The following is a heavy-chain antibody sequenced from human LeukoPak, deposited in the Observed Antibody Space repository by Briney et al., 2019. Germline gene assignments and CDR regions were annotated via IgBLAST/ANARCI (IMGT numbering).Heavy chain of an antibody. J-gene: IGHJ4*02. CDR3: AREGRVSGYDFDC. CDR1: GFTFSSYW. D-gene: IGHD5-12*01. Sequence: GSLRLSCAASGFTFSSYWMHWVRQAPGKGLVWVSRINSDGSSITYADSVKGRFTISRDNAKNTMYLQMNSLRVEDTAVYYCAREGRVSGYDFDCWGQGTLVTVSS. V-gene: IGHV3-74*03. CDR2: INSDGSSI.